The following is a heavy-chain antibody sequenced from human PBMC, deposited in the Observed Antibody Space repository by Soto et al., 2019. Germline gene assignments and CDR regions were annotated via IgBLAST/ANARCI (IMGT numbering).Heavy chain of an antibody. V-gene: IGHV4-4*02. CDR3: ARGGFKWFDP. CDR1: SGSISSSNW. J-gene: IGHJ5*02. CDR2: SYHSGST. Sequence: PSETLSLTCAASSGSISSSNWWIWVRQPPGKGLEWIGESYHSGSTNYNPSLKSRVTISVDKSKNQFSLKLSSVTAADTAVYYCARGGFKWFDPWGQGALGIVSS.